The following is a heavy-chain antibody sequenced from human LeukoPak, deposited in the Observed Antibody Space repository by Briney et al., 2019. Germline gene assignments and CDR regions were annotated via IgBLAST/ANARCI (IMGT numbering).Heavy chain of an antibody. V-gene: IGHV1-69*06. CDR3: ARGTYSAYDLGSYMDV. Sequence: SVKVSCKASGGTFRSYVISWVRQAPGHGLEWMGGITPMFGTTNYAQNFQGRVTIIADKSTSTAYMELSSLRSEDTAVYYCARGTYSAYDLGSYMDVWGKGTTVIVSS. J-gene: IGHJ6*03. CDR1: GGTFRSYV. D-gene: IGHD5-12*01. CDR2: ITPMFGTT.